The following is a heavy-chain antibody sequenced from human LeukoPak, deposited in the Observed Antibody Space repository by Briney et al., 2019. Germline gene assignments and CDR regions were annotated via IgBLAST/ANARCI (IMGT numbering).Heavy chain of an antibody. CDR3: ARDVHHNWFDS. Sequence: GRSLRLSCAASGFTFDDYAMHWVRQAPGKGLEWVSGISWNSGSIGYADSVKGRFTISRDNAKNSLYLQMNSLRVEDTAVYYCARDVHHNWFDSWGQGILVTVSS. J-gene: IGHJ5*01. V-gene: IGHV3-9*01. CDR1: GFTFDDYA. CDR2: ISWNSGSI.